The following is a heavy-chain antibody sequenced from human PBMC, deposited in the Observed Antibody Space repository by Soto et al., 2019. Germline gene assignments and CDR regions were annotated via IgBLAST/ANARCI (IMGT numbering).Heavy chain of an antibody. CDR1: GFTFSSYA. CDR2: ISGSGGST. CDR3: AKDLSECWSGYPDYYYGMDV. J-gene: IGHJ6*02. V-gene: IGHV3-23*01. D-gene: IGHD3-3*01. Sequence: GRSLRLSCAPSGFTFSSYAMSWVRQAPGKGLGWVSAISGSGGSTYYADSVKGRFTISRDNSKNTLYLQMNSLRAEDTAVYYCAKDLSECWSGYPDYYYGMDVWGQGTTVTVSS.